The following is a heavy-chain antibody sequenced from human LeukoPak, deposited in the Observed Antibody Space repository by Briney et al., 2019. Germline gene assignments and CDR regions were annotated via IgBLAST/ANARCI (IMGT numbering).Heavy chain of an antibody. D-gene: IGHD1-26*01. J-gene: IGHJ4*02. Sequence: SETLSLTCTVSGGSFRSYYWNWIRQPPGKGLEWIGCIYYNGITNYNPSLRSRVSMSVDTSKNQFSLKLSSVTAADTAIYYCARTDSIYLYRPLDYWGQGTLVTVFS. V-gene: IGHV4-59*01. CDR3: ARTDSIYLYRPLDY. CDR2: IYYNGIT. CDR1: GGSFRSYY.